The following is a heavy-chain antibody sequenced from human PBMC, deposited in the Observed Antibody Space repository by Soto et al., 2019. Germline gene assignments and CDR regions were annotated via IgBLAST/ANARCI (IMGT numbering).Heavy chain of an antibody. Sequence: PGVSLRLSFAASGFTFSSYSMNWVRQAPGKGLEWVSSISSSSSYIYYADSVKGRFTISRDNAKNSLYLQMNSLRAEDTAVYYCARAQGSTTVPPRALATFDYWGQGTLVTVSS. CDR2: ISSSSSYI. CDR1: GFTFSSYS. V-gene: IGHV3-21*01. CDR3: ARAQGSTTVPPRALATFDY. J-gene: IGHJ4*02. D-gene: IGHD4-17*01.